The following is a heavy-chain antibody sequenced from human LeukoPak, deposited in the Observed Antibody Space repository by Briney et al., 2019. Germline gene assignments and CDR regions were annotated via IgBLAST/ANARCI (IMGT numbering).Heavy chain of an antibody. CDR2: ISASGDVT. J-gene: IGHJ4*02. CDR1: GFTFSKFP. Sequence: PGGSLRLSCAASGFTFSKFPMGWVRQAPGRGLEWVSAISASGDVTFYADSLRGRFTISRDNSKNTLYLQMNSLRAEDTAVYYCARDLAAVAGTEFVFDYWGQGTLVTVSS. CDR3: ARDLAAVAGTEFVFDY. D-gene: IGHD6-19*01. V-gene: IGHV3-23*01.